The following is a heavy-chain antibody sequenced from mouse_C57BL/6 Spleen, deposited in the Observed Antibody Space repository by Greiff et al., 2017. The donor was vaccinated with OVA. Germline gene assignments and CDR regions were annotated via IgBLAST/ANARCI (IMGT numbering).Heavy chain of an antibody. Sequence: VHVKQSGAELVRPGSSVKMSCKTSGYTFTSYGINWVKQRPGQGLEWIGYIYIGNGYTEYNEKFKGKATLTSDTSSITAYMQLSSLTSEDSAIYFCARGGVLWGSAWFAYWGQGTLVTVSA. CDR1: GYTFTSYG. J-gene: IGHJ3*01. CDR3: ARGGVLWGSAWFAY. CDR2: IYIGNGYT. V-gene: IGHV1-58*01. D-gene: IGHD1-1*02.